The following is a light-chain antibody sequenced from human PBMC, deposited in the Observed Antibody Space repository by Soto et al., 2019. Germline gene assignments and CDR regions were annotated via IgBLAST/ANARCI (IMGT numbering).Light chain of an antibody. J-gene: IGKJ1*01. CDR2: KAS. CDR3: QQYNSYPVG. CDR1: QSISSW. Sequence: DIQMTQSPSTLSASVGDRVTITCGASQSISSWLAWYQQKPGKAPKLLIYKASSLESGVPSRFSGSGSGTEFTLTISSLQPDDFATYYCQQYNSYPVGFGQGTKVEIK. V-gene: IGKV1-5*03.